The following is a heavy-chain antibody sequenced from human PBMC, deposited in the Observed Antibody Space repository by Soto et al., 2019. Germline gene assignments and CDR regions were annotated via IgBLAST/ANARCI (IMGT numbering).Heavy chain of an antibody. Sequence: EVQLVESGGGLVKPGGSLRLSCAASGFTFSSYSMNWVRQAPGKGLEWVSSISSSSSYIYYADSVKGRFTISRDNAKNSLYLQMSSLRAEDTAVYYCARVDRIVGANSPLDYWGQGTLVTVSS. CDR1: GFTFSSYS. J-gene: IGHJ4*02. D-gene: IGHD1-26*01. CDR2: ISSSSSYI. CDR3: ARVDRIVGANSPLDY. V-gene: IGHV3-21*01.